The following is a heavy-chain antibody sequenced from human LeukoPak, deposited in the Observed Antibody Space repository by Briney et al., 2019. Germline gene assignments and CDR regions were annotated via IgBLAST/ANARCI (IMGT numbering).Heavy chain of an antibody. Sequence: SETLSLTCTVSGGSISSYYCSWIRQPPGKGLEWIGYIYFSGSTNYNPSLKSRVTISVDTSKNQFSLKLSSVTAADTAVYYCGEDRGGGGGMDVWGQGTTVTVSS. V-gene: IGHV4-59*01. J-gene: IGHJ6*02. CDR2: IYFSGST. CDR1: GGSISSYY. CDR3: GEDRGGGGGMDV. D-gene: IGHD3-10*01.